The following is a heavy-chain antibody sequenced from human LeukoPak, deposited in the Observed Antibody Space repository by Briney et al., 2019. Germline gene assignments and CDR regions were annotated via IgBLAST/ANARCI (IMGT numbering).Heavy chain of an antibody. Sequence: GGSLRLSCAASGFTFSSYAMSWVRQAPGKGLEWDSAISGSGGSTYYADSVKGRFTISRDNSKNTLYLQMNSLRAEDTAVYYCAKILWFGELPPYYFDYWGQGTLVTVSS. CDR3: AKILWFGELPPYYFDY. J-gene: IGHJ4*02. CDR1: GFTFSSYA. D-gene: IGHD3-10*01. V-gene: IGHV3-23*01. CDR2: ISGSGGST.